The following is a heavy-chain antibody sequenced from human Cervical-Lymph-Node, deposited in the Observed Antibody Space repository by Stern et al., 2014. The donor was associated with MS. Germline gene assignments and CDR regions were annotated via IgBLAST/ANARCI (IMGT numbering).Heavy chain of an antibody. CDR1: GGSISSYY. J-gene: IGHJ5*01. CDR3: ARGYSSSWYWFDS. D-gene: IGHD6-13*01. V-gene: IGHV4-59*01. Sequence: VQLVESGPGLVKPSETLSLPCTVSGGSISSYYWSWIRQPPGKGLEWMGYIYYSGSTNYNPSLKSRVTISVDTSKNQFSLKLSSVTAADTAVYFCARGYSSSWYWFDSWGQGTQVTVSS. CDR2: IYYSGST.